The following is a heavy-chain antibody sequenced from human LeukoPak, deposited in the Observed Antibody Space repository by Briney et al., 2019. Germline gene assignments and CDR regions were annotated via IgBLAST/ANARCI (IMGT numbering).Heavy chain of an antibody. V-gene: IGHV3-23*01. CDR2: ISGSGGST. Sequence: GGSLRLSCAASGFTFSSYAMSWVRQAPGKGLEWVSAISGSGGSTYYADSVKGRFTISRDNSKNTLFLQMNSLRAEDTAVYYCAKDKALRYFDWLQYFQHWGQGTLVTVSS. CDR3: AKDKALRYFDWLQYFQH. D-gene: IGHD3-9*01. J-gene: IGHJ1*01. CDR1: GFTFSSYA.